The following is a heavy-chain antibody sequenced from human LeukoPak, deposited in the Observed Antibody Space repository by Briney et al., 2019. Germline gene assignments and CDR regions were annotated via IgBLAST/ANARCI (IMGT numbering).Heavy chain of an antibody. CDR3: ARAPGYCTNGVCPEYFQH. J-gene: IGHJ1*01. CDR1: GGSISSGGYS. CDR2: IYHSGST. D-gene: IGHD2-8*01. V-gene: IGHV4-30-2*01. Sequence: SETLSLTCAVSGGSISSGGYSWSWIRQPPGKGLEWIGYIYHSGSTYYNPSLKSRVTISVDRSKNQFSLKLSSVIAADTAVYYCARAPGYCTNGVCPEYFQHWGQGTLVTVSS.